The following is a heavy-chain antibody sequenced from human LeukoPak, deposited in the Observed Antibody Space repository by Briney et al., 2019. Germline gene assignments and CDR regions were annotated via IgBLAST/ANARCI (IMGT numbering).Heavy chain of an antibody. Sequence: PGGSLRLSCAAPGFIFNKYGVDSVRLAPGRGLEWVTFIHSAGRDKFYADSVKGRFTISRDNSKNTLYLQMNSLRAEDTAVYYCARETGDFDYWGQGTLVTVSS. D-gene: IGHD1-14*01. CDR3: ARETGDFDY. CDR2: IHSAGRDK. CDR1: GFIFNKYG. V-gene: IGHV3-30*02. J-gene: IGHJ4*02.